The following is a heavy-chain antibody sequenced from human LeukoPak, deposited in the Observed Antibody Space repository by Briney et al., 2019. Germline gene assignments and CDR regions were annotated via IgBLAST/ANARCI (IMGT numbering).Heavy chain of an antibody. CDR3: ARDETHYGDEITDAFDI. J-gene: IGHJ3*02. CDR2: ISWNSGSI. Sequence: QSGGSLRLSCAASGFTFDDYAMHWVRQAPGKGLEWVSGISWNSGSIGYADSVKGRFTISRDNAKNSLYLQMNSLRAEDTALYYCARDETHYGDEITDAFDIWGQGTMVTVSS. V-gene: IGHV3-9*01. D-gene: IGHD4-17*01. CDR1: GFTFDDYA.